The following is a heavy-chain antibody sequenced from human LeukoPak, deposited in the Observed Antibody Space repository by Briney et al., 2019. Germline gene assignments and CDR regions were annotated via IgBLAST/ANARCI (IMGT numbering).Heavy chain of an antibody. CDR1: GGSISSGGYY. CDR2: IYYSGST. CDR3: ARGDFDWSTHKFDP. V-gene: IGHV4-31*03. J-gene: IGHJ5*02. Sequence: SQTLSLTCTVSGGSISSGGYYWSWIRQHPGKGLEWIGYIYYSGSTYYNPSLKSRVTISVDTSKNQFSLKLSSVTAADTAVYYCARGDFDWSTHKFDPWGQGTLVTVSS. D-gene: IGHD3-9*01.